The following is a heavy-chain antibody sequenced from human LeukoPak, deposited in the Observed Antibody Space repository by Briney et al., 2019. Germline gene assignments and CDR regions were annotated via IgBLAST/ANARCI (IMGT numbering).Heavy chain of an antibody. CDR3: ATVRSGSWDWFDP. V-gene: IGHV3-74*01. Sequence: GGSLRLSCAASGFTFSSYAMSWVRQAPGKRLVWVSRINGDGSTTTYVDSVKGRFTIYRDNAKNTVYLQMNSLRVEDTAVYYCATVRSGSWDWFDPWGQGTLVTVSS. D-gene: IGHD3-10*01. CDR1: GFTFSSYA. CDR2: INGDGSTT. J-gene: IGHJ5*02.